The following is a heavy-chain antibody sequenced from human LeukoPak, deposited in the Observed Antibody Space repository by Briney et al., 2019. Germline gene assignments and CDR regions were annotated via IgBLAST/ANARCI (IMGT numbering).Heavy chain of an antibody. D-gene: IGHD3-9*01. CDR1: GFTFSSYE. J-gene: IGHJ3*02. Sequence: GGSLRLSCAASGFTFSSYEMNWVRQAPGKGLEWVSYISSSGSTIYYADSVKGRFTISRDNAKNSLYLQMNSLRAEDTAVYYCANLPVLRYFDWLEAPSLGDAFDIWGQGTMVTVSS. V-gene: IGHV3-48*03. CDR3: ANLPVLRYFDWLEAPSLGDAFDI. CDR2: ISSSGSTI.